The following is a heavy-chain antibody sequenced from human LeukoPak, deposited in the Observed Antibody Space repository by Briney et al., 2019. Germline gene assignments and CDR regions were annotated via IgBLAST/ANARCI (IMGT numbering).Heavy chain of an antibody. V-gene: IGHV4-34*01. J-gene: IGHJ3*02. Sequence: PSETLSLTCAVYGGSFSGYYWSWIRQPPGKGLEWIGEINHSGSTNYNPSLKSRVTISVDTSKNQFSLKLSSVTAADTAVYYCARMYYDFWSGYRNAFDIWGQGTMVTVPS. CDR2: INHSGST. CDR1: GGSFSGYY. CDR3: ARMYYDFWSGYRNAFDI. D-gene: IGHD3-3*01.